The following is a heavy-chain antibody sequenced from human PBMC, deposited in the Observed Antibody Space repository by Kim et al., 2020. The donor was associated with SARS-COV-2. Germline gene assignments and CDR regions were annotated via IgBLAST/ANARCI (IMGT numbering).Heavy chain of an antibody. Sequence: SETLSLTCAVYGGSFSGYYWSWIRQPPGKGLEWIGEINHSGSTNYNPSLKSRVTISVDMSKNQFSLKLSSVTAADTAVYYCARYVMTTGGMDVWGQGTTVTVSS. CDR1: GGSFSGYY. CDR3: ARYVMTTGGMDV. V-gene: IGHV4-34*01. D-gene: IGHD4-17*01. CDR2: INHSGST. J-gene: IGHJ6*02.